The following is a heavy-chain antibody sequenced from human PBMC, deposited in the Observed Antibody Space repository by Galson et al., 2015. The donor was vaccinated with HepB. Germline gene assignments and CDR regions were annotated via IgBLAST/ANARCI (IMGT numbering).Heavy chain of an antibody. V-gene: IGHV4-39*01. D-gene: IGHD1-26*01. CDR1: GGSISSSSYY. Sequence: SETLSLTCTVSGGSISSSSYYWGWIRQPPGKGLEWIGSIYYSGSTYYNPSLKSRVTISVDTSKNQFSLKLSSVTAADTAVYYCARQVGPNSGSYWPFDYWGQGTLVTVSS. CDR3: ARQVGPNSGSYWPFDY. CDR2: IYYSGST. J-gene: IGHJ4*02.